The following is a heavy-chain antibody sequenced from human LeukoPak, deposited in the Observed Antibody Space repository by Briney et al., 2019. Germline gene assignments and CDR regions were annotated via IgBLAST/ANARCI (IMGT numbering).Heavy chain of an antibody. Sequence: PSGTLSLTCTVSGGSISSYYWSWIRQPPGKGLEWIGYIYYSGSTNYNPSLKSRVTISVDTSKNQFSLKLSSVTAADTAVYYCASNLRSGSYPFDYWGQGTLVTVSS. CDR1: GGSISSYY. J-gene: IGHJ4*02. CDR3: ASNLRSGSYPFDY. V-gene: IGHV4-59*08. D-gene: IGHD3-10*01. CDR2: IYYSGST.